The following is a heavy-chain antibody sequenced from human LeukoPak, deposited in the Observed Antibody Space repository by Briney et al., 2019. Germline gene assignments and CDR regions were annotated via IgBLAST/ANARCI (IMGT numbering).Heavy chain of an antibody. D-gene: IGHD3-22*01. J-gene: IGHJ4*02. CDR2: FDPEDGET. V-gene: IGHV1-24*01. CDR3: ATGYYYDSSGYYLDY. Sequence: GESLKISCKGSGYSFTSYWIGWVRQAPGKGLEWMGGFDPEDGETIYAQKFQGRVTMTEDTSTDTAYMELSSLRSEDTAVYYCATGYYYDSSGYYLDYWGQGTLVTVSS. CDR1: GYSFTSYW.